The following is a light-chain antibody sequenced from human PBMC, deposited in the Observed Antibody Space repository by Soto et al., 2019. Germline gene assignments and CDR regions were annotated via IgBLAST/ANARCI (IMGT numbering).Light chain of an antibody. CDR1: SSDVGPYKY. J-gene: IGLJ1*01. CDR2: AVN. V-gene: IGLV2-8*01. CDR3: SSYASGNIYV. Sequence: QSVLTQPPSASGSHGQSVPISCTETSSDVGPYKYVSWYQQHPGKAPKLIIYAVNQRPSGVPDRFSGSKSGNTASLTVSGLQAEDEADYYCSSYASGNIYVFGTGTKVTVL.